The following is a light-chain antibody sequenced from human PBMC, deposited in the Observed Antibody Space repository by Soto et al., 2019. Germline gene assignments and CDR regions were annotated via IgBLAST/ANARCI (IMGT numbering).Light chain of an antibody. CDR3: QQRLNWPPG. Sequence: EIVMTQSPATLSVVPGEIATLSFRASQSVSSNLAWYQHKPGQAPRLLIYDASNRATGVPARFSGSRSGTDFTLTISDLEPADFGLYYCQQRLNWPPGFGQGTKVDIK. CDR2: DAS. CDR1: QSVSSN. V-gene: IGKV3-11*01. J-gene: IGKJ1*01.